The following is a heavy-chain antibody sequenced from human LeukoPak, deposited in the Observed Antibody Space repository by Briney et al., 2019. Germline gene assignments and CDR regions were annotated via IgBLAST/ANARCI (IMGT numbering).Heavy chain of an antibody. V-gene: IGHV3-23*01. Sequence: GGSLRLSCAASGFTFINYAMSWVRQAPGKGLEWVSGISGRGDTTYYADSVKGRFTISRDNSKNTLYLQMNSLRAEDTAVYYCARVGDYDLWSGYYTCFDYWGQGTLVTVSS. D-gene: IGHD3-3*01. CDR3: ARVGDYDLWSGYYTCFDY. CDR2: ISGRGDTT. CDR1: GFTFINYA. J-gene: IGHJ4*02.